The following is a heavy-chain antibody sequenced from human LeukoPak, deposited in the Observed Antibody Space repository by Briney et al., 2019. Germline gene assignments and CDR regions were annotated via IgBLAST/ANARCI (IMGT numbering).Heavy chain of an antibody. CDR3: ARGQLALYYYNGLDV. J-gene: IGHJ6*02. D-gene: IGHD1-1*01. Sequence: SETLSRTCTVSGDSISSSNYYWGWIRQPPGKGLEWIGSISYRGNTYYSSSLKSRVTISVDMSKNQFSLRLSSMTAADRAVYYCARGQLALYYYNGLDVWGQGTTVTVSS. CDR2: ISYRGNT. V-gene: IGHV4-39*01. CDR1: GDSISSSNYY.